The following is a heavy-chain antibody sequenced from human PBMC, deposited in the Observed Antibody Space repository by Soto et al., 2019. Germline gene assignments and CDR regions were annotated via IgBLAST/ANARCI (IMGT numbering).Heavy chain of an antibody. CDR3: ARIRRWLQLQDY. Sequence: QVTLKESGPVLVKPTETLTLTCTVSGFSLSNARMGVSWIRQPPGKALEWLAHIFSNDKKSYSTSLKSRLTISKDTSKSQVVLTMTNMDPVDTATYYCARIRRWLQLQDYWGQGTLVTVSS. V-gene: IGHV2-26*01. CDR2: IFSNDKK. D-gene: IGHD5-12*01. J-gene: IGHJ4*02. CDR1: GFSLSNARMG.